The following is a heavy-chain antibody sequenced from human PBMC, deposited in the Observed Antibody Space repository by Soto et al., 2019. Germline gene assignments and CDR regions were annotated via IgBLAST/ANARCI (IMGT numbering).Heavy chain of an antibody. V-gene: IGHV5-51*01. Sequence: GESLKISCKGSGYSFTSYWIGWVRQMPGKGLEWMGIIYPGDSDTRYRPSLQGQVTISAEKAISTAYLQWSSLKASDTAMYYCARPPLRAHYYDSSGYYYPNDAFDIWGQGTMVTVSS. J-gene: IGHJ3*02. CDR2: IYPGDSDT. D-gene: IGHD3-22*01. CDR1: GYSFTSYW. CDR3: ARPPLRAHYYDSSGYYYPNDAFDI.